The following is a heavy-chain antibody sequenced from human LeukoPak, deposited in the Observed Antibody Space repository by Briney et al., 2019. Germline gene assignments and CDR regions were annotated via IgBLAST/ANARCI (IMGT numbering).Heavy chain of an antibody. V-gene: IGHV4-34*01. CDR3: ARAPRNDGRFDP. J-gene: IGHJ5*02. CDR2: INHSGST. D-gene: IGHD1-1*01. CDR1: GGSFSGYY. Sequence: SETLSLTCAVYGGSFSGYYWSWLRQPPGKGLEWIGEINHSGSTNYNPSLKSRVTISVDTSKNQFSLKLSSVTAADTAVYYCARAPRNDGRFDPWGQGTLVTVSS.